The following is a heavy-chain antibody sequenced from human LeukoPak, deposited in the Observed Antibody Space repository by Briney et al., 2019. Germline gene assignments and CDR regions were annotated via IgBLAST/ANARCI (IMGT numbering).Heavy chain of an antibody. D-gene: IGHD5-12*01. CDR2: FDPADGET. CDR3: ARGVRGYRLFDY. CDR1: GYTLTELC. J-gene: IGHJ4*02. V-gene: IGHV1-24*01. Sequence: GASVKVSCKVSGYTLTELCMHWVRQAPGKGLEWMGGFDPADGETIYAQKFQGRVTMTEDTSTDTVYMELSSLRSDDTAVYYCARGVRGYRLFDYWGQGTLVTVSS.